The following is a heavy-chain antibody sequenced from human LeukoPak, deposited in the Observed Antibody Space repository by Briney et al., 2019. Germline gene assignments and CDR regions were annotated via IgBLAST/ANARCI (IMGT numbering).Heavy chain of an antibody. CDR1: GGSISSSSYS. J-gene: IGHJ5*02. CDR3: ARDLIQRYKFGGVLNWFDP. D-gene: IGHD3-16*01. V-gene: IGHV4-39*07. CDR2: IYYSGST. Sequence: SETLSLTCTVSGGSISSSSYSWGWIRQPPGKGLEWIGSIYYSGSTHYNPSLKSRVTISVDTSKNQFSLKLSSVTAADTAVYYCARDLIQRYKFGGVLNWFDPWGQGTLVTVSS.